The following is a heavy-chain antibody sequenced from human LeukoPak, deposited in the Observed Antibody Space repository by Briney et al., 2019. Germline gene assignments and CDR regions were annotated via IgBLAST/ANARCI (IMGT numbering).Heavy chain of an antibody. CDR3: ANWEQQRRYYFDY. CDR2: ISGSGDTT. J-gene: IGHJ4*02. CDR1: GFTFSNYA. D-gene: IGHD6-13*01. Sequence: PGGSLRLSCAASGFTFSNYAMSWVRQAPGRGLEWVSIISGSGDTTYYADSVKGRFTISRDNSKNTLYLQMNSLRAEDTAVYYCANWEQQRRYYFDYWGQGTLVTVSS. V-gene: IGHV3-23*01.